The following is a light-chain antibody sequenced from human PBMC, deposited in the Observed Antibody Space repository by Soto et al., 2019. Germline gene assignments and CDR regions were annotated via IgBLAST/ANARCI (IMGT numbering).Light chain of an antibody. CDR2: DVS. Sequence: QSALTQPRSVSGSPGQSVTISCTGTSSDVGGYNYVSWYQQHPGKAPKLMIYDVSKRPSGVPDRFSDSKSGNTASLTISGLQAEDEADYYCCSYAGSYTLVVFGTGTKLTVL. CDR3: CSYAGSYTLVV. J-gene: IGLJ1*01. V-gene: IGLV2-11*01. CDR1: SSDVGGYNY.